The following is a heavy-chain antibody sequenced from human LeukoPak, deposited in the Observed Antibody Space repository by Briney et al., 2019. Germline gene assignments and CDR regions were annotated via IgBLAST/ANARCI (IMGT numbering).Heavy chain of an antibody. Sequence: SETLSLTCAVYGGSFSGYYWSLIRQPPGKGLEWIGEINHSGSTNYNPSLKSRVTISVDTSKNQFSLKLSSVTAADTAVYYCASDPIAVAPPGYWGQGTLVTVSS. V-gene: IGHV4-34*01. CDR2: INHSGST. J-gene: IGHJ4*02. CDR1: GGSFSGYY. CDR3: ASDPIAVAPPGY. D-gene: IGHD6-19*01.